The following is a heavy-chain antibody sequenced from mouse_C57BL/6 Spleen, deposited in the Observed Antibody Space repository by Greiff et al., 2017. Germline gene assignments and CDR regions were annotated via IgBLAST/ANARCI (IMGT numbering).Heavy chain of an antibody. J-gene: IGHJ2*01. CDR2: INPSTCGT. Sequence: VHVKQSGPELVKPGASVKISCKASGYSFTGYYMHWVKQSSEKSLEWIGEINPSTCGTSYNQKFKGKATLTVDKSSSTVYMQLKSLTSEDSAVYYCARVYYGSSYGYWGQGTTLTVSS. CDR1: GYSFTGYY. CDR3: ARVYYGSSYGY. V-gene: IGHV1-43*01. D-gene: IGHD1-1*01.